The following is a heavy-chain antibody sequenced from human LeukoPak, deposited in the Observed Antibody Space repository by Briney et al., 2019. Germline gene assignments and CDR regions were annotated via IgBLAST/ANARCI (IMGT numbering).Heavy chain of an antibody. D-gene: IGHD2-2*01. CDR3: SKEGSEGSIVVPTTTAFDL. CDR1: GFTFSDYY. J-gene: IGHJ3*01. Sequence: GGSLRLSCAASGFTFSDYYMNWIRQAPGKGLEWLSSISGSGSTIYDADSVKGRFTISRDNSRNTLYLQMTSLRAEDTAVYYCSKEGSEGSIVVPTTTAFDLWGQGTMVTVSS. CDR2: ISGSGSTI. V-gene: IGHV3-11*04.